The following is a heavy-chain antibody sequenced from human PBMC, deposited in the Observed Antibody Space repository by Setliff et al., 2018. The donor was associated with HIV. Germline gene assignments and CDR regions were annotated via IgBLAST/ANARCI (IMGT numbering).Heavy chain of an antibody. D-gene: IGHD2-15*01. V-gene: IGHV4-59*01. CDR2: IYYSGST. CDR3: ARGVVVAATRWFDP. Sequence: TLSLTCTVSGGSISSYYWSWIRQPPGKGLEWIGYIYYSGSTNCNPSLKSRVTISVDTSKNQFSLKLSSVTAADTAVYYCARGVVVAATRWFDPWGQGTLVTVST. CDR1: GGSISSYY. J-gene: IGHJ5*02.